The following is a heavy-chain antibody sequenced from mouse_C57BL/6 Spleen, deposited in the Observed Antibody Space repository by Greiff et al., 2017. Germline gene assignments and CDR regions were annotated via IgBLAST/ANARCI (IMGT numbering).Heavy chain of an antibody. J-gene: IGHJ2*01. Sequence: EVHLVESGGDLVKPGGSLKLSCAASGFTFSSYGMSWVRQTPDKRLEWVATISSGGSYTYYPDSVKGRFTISRDNAKNTLYLQMSSLKSEDTAMYYCARHGLDYDDGDFDYWGQGTTLTVSS. CDR2: ISSGGSYT. V-gene: IGHV5-6*01. CDR1: GFTFSSYG. D-gene: IGHD2-4*01. CDR3: ARHGLDYDDGDFDY.